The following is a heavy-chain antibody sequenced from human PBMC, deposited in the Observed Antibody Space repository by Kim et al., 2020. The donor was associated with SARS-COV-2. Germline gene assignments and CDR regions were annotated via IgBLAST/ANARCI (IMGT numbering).Heavy chain of an antibody. CDR2: ISNDGNSD. J-gene: IGHJ4*02. CDR1: GFNFRNYG. Sequence: GGSLRLSCAASGFNFRNYGMHWVRQAPGKGLEWVAVISNDGNSDYYADSVKGRFTVSRDNSNNTVFVQMSNLRPEDTAVYYCAKGGGNEFKVLLGGLFDSWGQGTLVTVSA. D-gene: IGHD3-16*01. V-gene: IGHV3-30*18. CDR3: AKGGGNEFKVLLGGLFDS.